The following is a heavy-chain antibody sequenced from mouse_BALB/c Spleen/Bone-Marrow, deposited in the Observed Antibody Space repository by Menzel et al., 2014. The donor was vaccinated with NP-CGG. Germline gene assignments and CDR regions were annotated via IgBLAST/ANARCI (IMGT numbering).Heavy chain of an antibody. D-gene: IGHD1-2*01. CDR1: GFTFNTYA. CDR3: VRATAYYLDY. Sequence: EVKLQESGGGLVQPVGSLKLSCVASGFTFNTYAMNWVRQAPGKGLEWVARIKTKTNDYGTFYADSVKDRFTISRDDSQNMLYLQMNNLKTEDTAMYYCVRATAYYLDYWGQGTTLTVSS. J-gene: IGHJ2*01. CDR2: IKTKTNDYGT. V-gene: IGHV10-1*02.